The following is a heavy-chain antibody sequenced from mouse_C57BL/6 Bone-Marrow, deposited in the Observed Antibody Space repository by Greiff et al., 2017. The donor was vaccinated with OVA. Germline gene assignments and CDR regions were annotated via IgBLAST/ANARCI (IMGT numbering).Heavy chain of an antibody. D-gene: IGHD1-2*01. CDR1: GYTFTDYN. CDR3: ARLLRPSWFAY. V-gene: IGHV1-18*01. Sequence: EVQLVESGPELVKPGASVKIPCKASGYTFTDYNMDWVKQSHGKSLEWIGDINPNNGGTIYNQKFKGKATLTVDKSSSTAYMELRSLTSEDTAVYYCARLLRPSWFAYWGQGTLVTVSA. CDR2: INPNNGGT. J-gene: IGHJ3*01.